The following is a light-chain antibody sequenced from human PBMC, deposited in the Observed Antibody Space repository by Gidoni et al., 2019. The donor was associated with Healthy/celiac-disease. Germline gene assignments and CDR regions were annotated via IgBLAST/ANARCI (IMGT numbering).Light chain of an antibody. CDR1: QSISSW. Sequence: DIQMTQSPSTLSASVGDRFTITCRASQSISSWLAWYQQKPGKAPKLLIYKSSSLESGVPSRFSGSGSGKEFTSTISSLQPDDFANYYCQQYNSYSTTFGQGTKLEIK. CDR3: QQYNSYSTT. V-gene: IGKV1-5*03. CDR2: KSS. J-gene: IGKJ2*01.